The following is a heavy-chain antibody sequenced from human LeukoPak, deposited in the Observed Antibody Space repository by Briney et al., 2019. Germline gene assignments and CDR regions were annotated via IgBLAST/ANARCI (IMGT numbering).Heavy chain of an antibody. CDR1: GGTFSSYA. CDR3: ARGGPARPFDY. Sequence: VASVKVSCKASGGTFSSYAISWVRQAPGQGLEWMGGIIPIFGTANYAQKFQGRVTITADESTSTAYMELSSLRSEDTAVYYCARGGPARPFDYWGQGTLVTVSS. J-gene: IGHJ4*02. D-gene: IGHD6-6*01. V-gene: IGHV1-69*13. CDR2: IIPIFGTA.